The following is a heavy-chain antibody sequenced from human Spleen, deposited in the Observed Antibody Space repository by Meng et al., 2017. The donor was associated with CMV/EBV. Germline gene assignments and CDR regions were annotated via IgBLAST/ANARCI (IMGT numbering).Heavy chain of an antibody. CDR2: INHTGST. D-gene: IGHD1-7*01. Sequence: GSLRLSCTVYGGSFSGYCWSCIRQPPGKGLEWIGEINHTGSTNYNPSLKSRVTISVDTSKNQFSLKLSSVTAADTAVYYCARSTGITGTTGAFDIWGQGTMVTVSS. CDR1: GGSFSGYC. V-gene: IGHV4-34*01. CDR3: ARSTGITGTTGAFDI. J-gene: IGHJ3*02.